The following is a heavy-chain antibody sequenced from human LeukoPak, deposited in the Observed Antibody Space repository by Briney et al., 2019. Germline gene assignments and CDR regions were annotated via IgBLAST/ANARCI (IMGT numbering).Heavy chain of an antibody. CDR2: ISTSGAST. V-gene: IGHV3-23*01. D-gene: IGHD3-22*01. J-gene: IGHJ4*02. Sequence: GESLRLSSAASGFTFSSYAMSWVRQAPGKGLEWVSGISTSGASTSNADSVKGRFTISRDNPRNTLYMQMNSLRAEDTALYYCAIMHPYYDGSGYWVQWGQGTLVTVSS. CDR3: AIMHPYYDGSGYWVQ. CDR1: GFTFSSYA.